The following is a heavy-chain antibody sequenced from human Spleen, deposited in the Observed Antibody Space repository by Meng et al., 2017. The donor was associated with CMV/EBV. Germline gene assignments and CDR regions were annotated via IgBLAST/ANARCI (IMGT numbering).Heavy chain of an antibody. CDR3: ARDRAYSGRYHDY. D-gene: IGHD1-26*01. Sequence: GGSLRLSCAASGFTFSSYAMHWVRQAPGKGLEWVAVISYDGSDKYYADSVKGRFTISRDNSKNTLYLQMNSLSAEDTAVYYCARDRAYSGRYHDYWGQGTLVTVSS. CDR1: GFTFSSYA. V-gene: IGHV3-30-3*01. CDR2: ISYDGSDK. J-gene: IGHJ4*02.